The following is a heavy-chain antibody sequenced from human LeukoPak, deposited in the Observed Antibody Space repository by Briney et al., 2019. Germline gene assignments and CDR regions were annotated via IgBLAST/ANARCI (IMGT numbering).Heavy chain of an antibody. D-gene: IGHD3-10*01. Sequence: PSQTLSLTCTVSGGSISSGDYYWSWIRQPPGKGLEWIGYIYYSGSTYYNPSLKSRVTISVGTSKNQFSLKLNSVTAADTAVYYCAREIYSGWFGEVEWGQGTLVTVSS. CDR1: GGSISSGDYY. CDR2: IYYSGST. CDR3: AREIYSGWFGEVE. J-gene: IGHJ4*02. V-gene: IGHV4-30-4*01.